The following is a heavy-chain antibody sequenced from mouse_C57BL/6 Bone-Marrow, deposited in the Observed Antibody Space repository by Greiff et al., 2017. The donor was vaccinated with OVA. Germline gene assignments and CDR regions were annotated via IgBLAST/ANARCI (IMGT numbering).Heavy chain of an antibody. D-gene: IGHD1-1*01. CDR2: IYPRSGNT. J-gene: IGHJ3*01. V-gene: IGHV1-81*01. CDR3: ARSLYYGSSSWFAY. Sequence: VQLVESGAELARPGASVKLSCKASGYTFTSYGISWVKQRTGQGLEWIGEIYPRSGNTYYNEKFKGKATLTADKSSSTAYMELRSLTSEDSAVYFCARSLYYGSSSWFAYWGQGTLVTVSA. CDR1: GYTFTSYG.